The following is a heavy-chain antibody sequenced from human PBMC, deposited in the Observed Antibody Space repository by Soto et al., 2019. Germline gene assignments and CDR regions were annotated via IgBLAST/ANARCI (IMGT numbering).Heavy chain of an antibody. V-gene: IGHV1-69*13. J-gene: IGHJ4*02. Sequence: ASVKVSCKASGGTFSSYAISWVRQAPGQGLEWMGGIIPIFGTANYAQKFQGRVTITADESTSTAYMELSSLRSEDTAVYYCARDRYYYGSGSYYTGDYWGQGTLVTVSS. D-gene: IGHD3-10*01. CDR3: ARDRYYYGSGSYYTGDY. CDR1: GGTFSSYA. CDR2: IIPIFGTA.